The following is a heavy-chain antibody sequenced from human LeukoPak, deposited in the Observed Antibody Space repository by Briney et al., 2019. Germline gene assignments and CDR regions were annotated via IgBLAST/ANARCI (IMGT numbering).Heavy chain of an antibody. D-gene: IGHD6-13*01. CDR3: AKQASSSWYFFGD. V-gene: IGHV3-30*02. CDR1: GFTFSSYG. Sequence: PGGSLRLSCAASGFTFSSYGMHWVRQAPGKGLEWVAFIRYDGSNKYYADSVKGRFTISRDNSKNTLYLQMNSLRAEDTAVYYCAKQASSSWYFFGDWGQGTLVTVSS. CDR2: IRYDGSNK. J-gene: IGHJ4*02.